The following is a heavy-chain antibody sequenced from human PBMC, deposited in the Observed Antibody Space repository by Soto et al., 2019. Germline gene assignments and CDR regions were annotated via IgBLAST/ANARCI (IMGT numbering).Heavy chain of an antibody. J-gene: IGHJ6*02. CDR1: GGSFSGYY. D-gene: IGHD2-2*01. V-gene: IGHV4-34*01. Sequence: KPSETLSLTCAVYGGSFSGYYWSWIRQPPGKGLEWIGEINHSGSTNYNPSLKSRVTISVDTSKNQLSLKLSSVTAADTAVYYCARGDVVPAADYYYYYGMDVWGQGTTVTVSS. CDR2: INHSGST. CDR3: ARGDVVPAADYYYYYGMDV.